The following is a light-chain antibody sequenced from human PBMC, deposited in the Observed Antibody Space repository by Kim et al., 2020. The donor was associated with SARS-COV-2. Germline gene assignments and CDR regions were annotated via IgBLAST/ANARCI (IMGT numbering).Light chain of an antibody. CDR3: CSYAGSRVYV. J-gene: IGLJ1*01. V-gene: IGLV2-23*02. Sequence: YDVVSWYQQHPGQAPKLIIYDVNKRPSGVSYRFSGSKSGNTASLTISGLQTEDEADYYCCSYAGSRVYVFGIGTKVTVL. CDR2: DVN. CDR1: YDV.